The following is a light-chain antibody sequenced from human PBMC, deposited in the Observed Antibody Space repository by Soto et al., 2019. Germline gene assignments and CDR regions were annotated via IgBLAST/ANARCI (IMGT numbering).Light chain of an antibody. Sequence: EMVLTQSPGTLSLSPGEGATLSCRASQSGFAFYLAWFQQKPGQAPRLLIYDTFNRATGIPDRFSGSGSGTDFTLTISRLEPEDFAVYYCHQYGNSPWTLGQGTKVDIK. CDR1: QSGFAFY. J-gene: IGKJ1*01. CDR3: HQYGNSPWT. CDR2: DTF. V-gene: IGKV3-20*01.